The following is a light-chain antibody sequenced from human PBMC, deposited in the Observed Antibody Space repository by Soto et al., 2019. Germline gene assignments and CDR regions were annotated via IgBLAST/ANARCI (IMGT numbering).Light chain of an antibody. CDR2: GAS. J-gene: IGKJ1*01. V-gene: IGKV3-20*01. CDR1: QSVSSSY. CDR3: QQYGSSGT. Sequence: EMVLTQSPGALSLSPVEGAALACGASQSVSSSYLAWYQQKPGQAPRLLIYGASNRATGIPDRFSGSGSGTDFTLTISRLEPEDFAVYYCQQYGSSGTFGQGTKVDI.